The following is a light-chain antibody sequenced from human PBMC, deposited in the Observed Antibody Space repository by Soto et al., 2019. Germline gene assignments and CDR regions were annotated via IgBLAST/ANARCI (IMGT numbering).Light chain of an antibody. CDR2: GAS. CDR3: LQYHNLWA. Sequence: VMTQSPATLSVSPGERATLSCTASQSINSNLAWYQQRPGQAPRLLIYGASTRATGIPARFSGSGSGTEFTLTISSLQSEDFAVYSCLQYHNLWAFGQGTKVEIK. CDR1: QSINSN. V-gene: IGKV3-15*01. J-gene: IGKJ1*01.